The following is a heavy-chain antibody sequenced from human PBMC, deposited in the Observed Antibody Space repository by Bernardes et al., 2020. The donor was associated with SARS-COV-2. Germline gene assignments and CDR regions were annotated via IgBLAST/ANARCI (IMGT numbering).Heavy chain of an antibody. Sequence: SETLSLTCTVSGGSISSYYWSWIRQPPGKGLEWIGYIYYSGSTNYNPSLKSRVTISVDTSKNQFSLKLSSVTAADTAVYYCARRGGTVSSGMDVWGQGTTVTVSS. CDR3: ARRGGTVSSGMDV. CDR1: GGSISSYY. J-gene: IGHJ6*02. V-gene: IGHV4-59*08. D-gene: IGHD4-17*01. CDR2: IYYSGST.